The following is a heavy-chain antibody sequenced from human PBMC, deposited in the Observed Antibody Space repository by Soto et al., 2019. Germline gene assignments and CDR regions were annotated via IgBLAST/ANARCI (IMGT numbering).Heavy chain of an antibody. Sequence: PSETLYLTCAVSGGSISNGGYYWTWIRRHPGKGLEWIGYIYYSGSTYYNPSLKSRVTISVDTSKNQFSLKLSSVTAADTAVYYCARGGSYYYGSGNPYYFGYWGQGTLVTVSS. CDR2: IYYSGST. V-gene: IGHV4-31*11. CDR1: GGSISNGGYY. J-gene: IGHJ4*02. D-gene: IGHD3-10*01. CDR3: ARGGSYYYGSGNPYYFGY.